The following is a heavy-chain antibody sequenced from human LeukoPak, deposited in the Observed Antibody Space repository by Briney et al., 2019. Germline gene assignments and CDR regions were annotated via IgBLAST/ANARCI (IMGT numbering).Heavy chain of an antibody. CDR2: IYHSGST. Sequence: SGTLSLTCAVSGGSISSGGYSWSWIRQPPGKGLEWIGYIYHSGSTYYNPSLKSRVTISVDRSKNQFSLKLSSVTAADTAVYYCARLVVAGRKSWFDPWGQGTLVTVSS. CDR3: ARLVVAGRKSWFDP. D-gene: IGHD6-19*01. J-gene: IGHJ5*02. CDR1: GGSISSGGYS. V-gene: IGHV4-30-2*01.